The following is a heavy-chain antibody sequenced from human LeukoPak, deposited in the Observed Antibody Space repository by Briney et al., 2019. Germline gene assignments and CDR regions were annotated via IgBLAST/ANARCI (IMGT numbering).Heavy chain of an antibody. CDR2: IYYSGST. J-gene: IGHJ5*02. V-gene: IGHV4-59*01. CDR3: ARRGRNWFDP. Sequence: PSETLSLTCTVSGGSISSYYWSWIRQPPGKGVEWIGYIYYSGSTNYNPSLKSRVTISVDTSKNQFSLKLNSVTAADTAVYYCARRGRNWFDPWGQGTLVTVSS. CDR1: GGSISSYY.